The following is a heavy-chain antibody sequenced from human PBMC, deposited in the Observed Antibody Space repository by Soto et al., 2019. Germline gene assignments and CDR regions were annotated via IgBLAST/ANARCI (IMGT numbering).Heavy chain of an antibody. CDR2: MYYSGSF. CDR3: PTGPALAPIVRVTVPISVDP. D-gene: IGHD3-16*02. CDR1: GGSISGGGSY. J-gene: IGHJ5*02. Sequence: QVQLQESGPGLVKPSQTLSLTCTVSGGSISGGGSYWSWIRQRPGKVLEWLGYMYYSGSFYYTPSHKRRMLISSYTLKYQFGLNVTPVAALATALDTRPTGPALAPIVRVTVPISVDPLRQGTLGTASA. V-gene: IGHV4-31*08.